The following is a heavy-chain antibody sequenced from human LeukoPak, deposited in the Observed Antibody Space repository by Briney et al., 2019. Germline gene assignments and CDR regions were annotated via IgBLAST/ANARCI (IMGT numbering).Heavy chain of an antibody. D-gene: IGHD2-2*01. J-gene: IGHJ6*03. Sequence: SETLSLTXAVYGGSFSGYYWSWIRQPPGKGLEWIGEINHSGSTNYNPSLKSRVTISVDTSKNQFSLKLGSVTAADTAVYYCARGRGRVYCSSTSCYARDYYYYMDVWGKGTTVTVSS. CDR1: GGSFSGYY. CDR3: ARGRGRVYCSSTSCYARDYYYYMDV. V-gene: IGHV4-34*01. CDR2: INHSGST.